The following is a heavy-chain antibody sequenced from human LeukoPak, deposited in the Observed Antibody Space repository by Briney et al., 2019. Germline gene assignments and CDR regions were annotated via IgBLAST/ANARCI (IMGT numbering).Heavy chain of an antibody. CDR3: AKDPEVLRWSFDY. CDR2: ISGGGGST. V-gene: IGHV3-23*01. CDR1: GFIFSSDA. D-gene: IGHD4-23*01. J-gene: IGHJ4*02. Sequence: GGSLRLSCAASGFIFSSDAMSWVRQAPGKGLGWVSVISGGGGSTYYAVSVKGRFTISRDNSKNTLFLQMNSLRAEDTAVYFCAKDPEVLRWSFDYWGQGTLVTVSS.